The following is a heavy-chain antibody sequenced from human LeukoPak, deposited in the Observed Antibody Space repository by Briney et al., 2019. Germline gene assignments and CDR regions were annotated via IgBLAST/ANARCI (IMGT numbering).Heavy chain of an antibody. CDR3: ARDKGIQLWLRDYFDY. J-gene: IGHJ4*02. V-gene: IGHV3-21*01. CDR1: GFTFSSYS. CDR2: ISSSSSYI. D-gene: IGHD5-18*01. Sequence: GGSLRLSCAASGFTFSSYSMNWVRQAPGKGLEWVSSISSSSSYIYYADSVKGRFTISRDNAKNSLYLQMNSLRAEDTAVYYCARDKGIQLWLRDYFDYWGQGTLVTVSS.